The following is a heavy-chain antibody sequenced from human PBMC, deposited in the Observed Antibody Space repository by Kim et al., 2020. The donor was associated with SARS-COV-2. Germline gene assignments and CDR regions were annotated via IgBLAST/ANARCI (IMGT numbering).Heavy chain of an antibody. J-gene: IGHJ5*02. CDR2: MNPYSGNT. D-gene: IGHD7-27*01. V-gene: IGHV1-8*01. CDR1: GYTFINYD. CDR3: ARATPACNRGNWGNWFDP. Sequence: ASVKVSCKASGYTFINYDIHWVRQATGQGLEWMGWMNPYSGNTGYAQKFQGRVTMTRNTSINTAYMELSSLGSEDTAVYYCARATPACNRGNWGNWFDPWGQGTLVTVSS.